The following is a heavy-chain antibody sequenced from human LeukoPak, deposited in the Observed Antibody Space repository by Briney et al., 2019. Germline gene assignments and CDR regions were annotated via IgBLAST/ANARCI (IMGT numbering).Heavy chain of an antibody. V-gene: IGHV3-33*03. Sequence: GRSLRLSCEASGFTFSTYGMHWVRQAPGKGLEWVAVIWYDGENKFYADSVKGRFNISRDNSGNTLYLQMNSLRAEDTAVYFCARNLFYYDISVHDAFDIWGQGTMVTVSS. D-gene: IGHD3-22*01. CDR2: IWYDGENK. CDR3: ARNLFYYDISVHDAFDI. CDR1: GFTFSTYG. J-gene: IGHJ3*02.